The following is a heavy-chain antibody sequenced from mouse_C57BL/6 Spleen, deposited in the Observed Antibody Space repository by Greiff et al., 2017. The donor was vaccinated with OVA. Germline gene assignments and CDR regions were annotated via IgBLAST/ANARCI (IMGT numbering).Heavy chain of an antibody. CDR1: GYTFTSYW. D-gene: IGHD2-3*01. V-gene: IGHV1-52*01. Sequence: QVHVKQSGAELVRPGSSVKLSCKASGYTFTSYWMHWVKQRPIQGLEWIGNIDPSDSETHYNQKFKDKATLTVDKSSSTAYMQLSSLTSEDSAVYYCARPIYDGYYSYAMDYWGQGTSVTVSS. J-gene: IGHJ4*01. CDR2: IDPSDSET. CDR3: ARPIYDGYYSYAMDY.